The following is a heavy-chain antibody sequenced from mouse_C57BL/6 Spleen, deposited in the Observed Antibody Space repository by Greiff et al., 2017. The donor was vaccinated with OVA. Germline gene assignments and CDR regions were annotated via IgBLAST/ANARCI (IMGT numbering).Heavy chain of an antibody. V-gene: IGHV1-18*01. CDR3: ARGESTMVTTRYFDV. Sequence: SGPELVKPGASVKIPCKASGYTFTDYNMDWVKQSHGKSLEWIGDINPNNGGTIYNQKFKGKATLTVDKSSSTAYMELRSLTSEDTAVYYCARGESTMVTTRYFDVWGTGTTVTVSS. CDR1: GYTFTDYN. J-gene: IGHJ1*03. D-gene: IGHD2-2*01. CDR2: INPNNGGT.